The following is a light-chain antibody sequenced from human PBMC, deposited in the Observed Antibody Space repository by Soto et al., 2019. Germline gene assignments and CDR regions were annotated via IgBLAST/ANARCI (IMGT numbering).Light chain of an antibody. CDR1: QTLLSSSNNKNH. J-gene: IGKJ1*01. V-gene: IGKV4-1*01. CDR2: WAS. Sequence: DIVMTQSPDSLAVSLGEKATINCNPSQTLLSSSNNKNHLAWYQQKPGQPPKLFIYWASTRESGVPDRFSGSGSGTDFTLTISSLQAEDVAVYYCQQYYTTPRTFGQGTKVEIK. CDR3: QQYYTTPRT.